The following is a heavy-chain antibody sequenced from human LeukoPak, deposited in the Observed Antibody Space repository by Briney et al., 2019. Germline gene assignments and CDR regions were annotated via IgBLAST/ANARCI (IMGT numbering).Heavy chain of an antibody. V-gene: IGHV3-7*01. D-gene: IGHD6-19*01. Sequence: GGSLRLSCAASGFTFSSSWMSWVRQAPGKGLEWVANIKQDESEKYYVDSVKGRFTISRDNAKNSLYLQMSSLRAEDTAVYYCARVQQWLALDYWGQGTLVTVSS. CDR1: GFTFSSSW. CDR2: IKQDESEK. J-gene: IGHJ4*02. CDR3: ARVQQWLALDY.